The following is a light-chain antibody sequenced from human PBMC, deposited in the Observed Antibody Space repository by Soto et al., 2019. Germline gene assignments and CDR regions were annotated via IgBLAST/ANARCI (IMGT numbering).Light chain of an antibody. CDR1: QSVLYSSNNKNY. J-gene: IGKJ1*01. Sequence: DIVMTQSPDSLAVSLGERATINCKSSQSVLYSSNNKNYLAWYQQKPGQPPKLLIYWASTREPGVPDRFSGSGSGTDFTLTSSSLQAEDVAVYYCQQDDSTPQTCGQGYKVESK. CDR2: WAS. CDR3: QQDDSTPQT. V-gene: IGKV4-1*01.